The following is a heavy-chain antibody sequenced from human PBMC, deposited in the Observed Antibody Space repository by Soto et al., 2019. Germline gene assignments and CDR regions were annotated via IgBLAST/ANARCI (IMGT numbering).Heavy chain of an antibody. Sequence: EVQLVESGGDLVQPGGSLRLSCAASGFTFTSFWMSWVRQAPGKGLEWVAQIKHDGNEKYYVDSVKGRFTISRDNAKNSLYQQMNTRRAEDTAVYYCARGLWEGHCSSTCCHPNWFVPWGRGTLVTGCS. CDR3: ARGLWEGHCSSTCCHPNWFVP. J-gene: IGHJ5*02. D-gene: IGHD2-2*01. V-gene: IGHV3-7*05. CDR1: GFTFTSFW. CDR2: IKHDGNEK.